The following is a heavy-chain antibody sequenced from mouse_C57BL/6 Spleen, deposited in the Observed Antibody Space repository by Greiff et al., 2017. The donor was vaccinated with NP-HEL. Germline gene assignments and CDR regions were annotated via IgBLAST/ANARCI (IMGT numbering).Heavy chain of an antibody. CDR1: GFTFSDYG. V-gene: IGHV5-17*01. CDR2: ISSGSSTI. Sequence: EVQVVESGGGLVKPGGSLKLSCAASGFTFSDYGMHWVRQAPEKGLEWVAYISSGSSTIYYADTVKGRFTISRDNAKNTLFLQMTSLRSEDTAMYYWARGWFYDYDAMDYWGQGTSVTVSS. J-gene: IGHJ4*01. D-gene: IGHD2-3*01. CDR3: ARGWFYDYDAMDY.